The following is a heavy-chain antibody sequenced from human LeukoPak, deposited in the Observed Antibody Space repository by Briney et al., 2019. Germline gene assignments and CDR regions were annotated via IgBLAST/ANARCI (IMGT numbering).Heavy chain of an antibody. CDR3: ATRSQIWSGYYYYYMDV. Sequence: GESLRLSCAASGFTFSSYAMHWVRQAPGKGLEYVSAISSDGSSTYYANPVKGRFTISRDNSKNTLYLQMGSLSAEDMALYYCATRSQIWSGYYYYYMDVWGKGTTVSVSS. CDR1: GFTFSSYA. J-gene: IGHJ6*03. CDR2: ISSDGSST. D-gene: IGHD3-10*01. V-gene: IGHV3-64*01.